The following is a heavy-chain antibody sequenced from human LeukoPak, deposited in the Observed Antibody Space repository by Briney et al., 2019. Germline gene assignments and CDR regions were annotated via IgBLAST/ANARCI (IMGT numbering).Heavy chain of an antibody. V-gene: IGHV3-66*01. J-gene: IGHJ4*02. CDR1: GFTVSSNY. Sequence: GGSLRLSCAASGFTVSSNYMSWVRQAPGKGLEWVSVIYSGGSTYYADSVKGRFTISRDNSKNTLYLQMNSLRAEDTAVYYCARVSSGWISHFDYWGQGTLVTVSS. CDR2: IYSGGST. D-gene: IGHD6-19*01. CDR3: ARVSSGWISHFDY.